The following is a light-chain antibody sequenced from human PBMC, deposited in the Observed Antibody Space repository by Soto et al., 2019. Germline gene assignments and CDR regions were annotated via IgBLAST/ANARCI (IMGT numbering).Light chain of an antibody. J-gene: IGKJ1*01. V-gene: IGKV3-15*01. CDR1: QSVDNN. CDR3: QQYNDWPQT. Sequence: MTQSPSTLSVSPGERATLSCRASQSVDNNLAWYQQQPGQAPRLLVYAASTRATGLPAKYSGSGSGTEFTLTISSLESEDFAVYYCQQYNDWPQTFGQGTKVEIK. CDR2: AAS.